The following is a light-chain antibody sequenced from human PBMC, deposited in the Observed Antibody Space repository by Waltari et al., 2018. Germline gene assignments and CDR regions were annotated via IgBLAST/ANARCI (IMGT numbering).Light chain of an antibody. J-gene: IGKJ4*01. CDR1: QSVLYNSNNKNY. Sequence: DIVMTQSPDSLAVSLGERATINCKSSQSVLYNSNNKNYLAWYQQKAGQPPKLLIYWTSTRESWVPDRFSGSGSGTDFTLVINSLQAEDVAVYYCQQYFSAPLTFGGGTKVEIK. V-gene: IGKV4-1*01. CDR2: WTS. CDR3: QQYFSAPLT.